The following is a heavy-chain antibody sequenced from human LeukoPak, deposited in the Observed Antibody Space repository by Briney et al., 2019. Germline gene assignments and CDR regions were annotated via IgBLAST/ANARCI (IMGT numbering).Heavy chain of an antibody. J-gene: IGHJ4*02. Sequence: ASVEVSCKASGYTFTAYYLHWVRQAPGQGLEWMGWMNPNSGDTNYAQKFQGRVTMTRDTSITTAYMELSGLTSDDTAMYYCARDRMGDCATTSCYLAFWGQGALVTVSS. CDR2: MNPNSGDT. V-gene: IGHV1-2*02. D-gene: IGHD2-2*01. CDR3: ARDRMGDCATTSCYLAF. CDR1: GYTFTAYY.